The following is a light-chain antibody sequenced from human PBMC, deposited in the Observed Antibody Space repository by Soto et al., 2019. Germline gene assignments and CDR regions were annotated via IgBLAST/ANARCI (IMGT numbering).Light chain of an antibody. CDR1: SGSIADNY. CDR2: EDN. Sequence: NFMLTQPHSVSESPGKTVTISCTRSSGSIADNYVQWYQQRPGSAPTTVIFEDNQRASGVSARFSASIDTSSNSASLTISRLPAEDGADHYCQSYSTTSAVFGGGTQLTVL. V-gene: IGLV6-57*03. J-gene: IGLJ7*01. CDR3: QSYSTTSAV.